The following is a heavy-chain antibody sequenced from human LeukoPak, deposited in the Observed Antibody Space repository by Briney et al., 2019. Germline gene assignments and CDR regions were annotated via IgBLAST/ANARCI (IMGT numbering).Heavy chain of an antibody. V-gene: IGHV3-23*01. D-gene: IGHD2-15*01. CDR1: GFTFSSYA. CDR3: AKTKLGYCSGGSCYSRHYRLDY. Sequence: GGSLRLSCATSGFTFSSYAISWVRQAPGKGLEWVLAISASGGSTYYADSVKGRFTISRDNSKNTLYLQMDSLRAEDTAVYYCAKTKLGYCSGGSCYSRHYRLDYWGQGTLVTVSS. CDR2: ISASGGST. J-gene: IGHJ4*02.